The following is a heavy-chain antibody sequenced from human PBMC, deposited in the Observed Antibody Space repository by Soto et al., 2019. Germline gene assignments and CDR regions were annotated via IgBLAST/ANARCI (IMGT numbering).Heavy chain of an antibody. Sequence: GGSLRLSCSASGFTFSSYAMHWVRQAPGKGLEYVSAISSNGGSTYYADSVKGRFTISRDNSKNTLYLQMSSLRAEDTAVYYCVKDVGVEMATIGAFDIWGQGTMVTVSS. D-gene: IGHD5-12*01. CDR2: ISSNGGST. J-gene: IGHJ3*02. V-gene: IGHV3-64D*08. CDR1: GFTFSSYA. CDR3: VKDVGVEMATIGAFDI.